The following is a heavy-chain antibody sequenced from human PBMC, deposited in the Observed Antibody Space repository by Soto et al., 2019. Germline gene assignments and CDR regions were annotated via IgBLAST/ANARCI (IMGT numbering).Heavy chain of an antibody. Sequence: EVQLLESGGGLVQPGESLSLSCAASGFTFSAYVMCWVRQAPGKGPEWVSAISSNGGRTFYADSVKGRFTISRDNSRNTLYLQMHSLTVEDTAVYYCAKDPPIASDGPTLDYWGQGTLVAVSS. CDR2: ISSNGGRT. CDR3: AKDPPIASDGPTLDY. CDR1: GFTFSAYV. D-gene: IGHD6-13*01. J-gene: IGHJ4*02. V-gene: IGHV3-23*01.